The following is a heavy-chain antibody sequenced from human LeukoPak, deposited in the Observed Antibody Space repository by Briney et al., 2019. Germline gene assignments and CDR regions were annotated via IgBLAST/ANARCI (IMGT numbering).Heavy chain of an antibody. CDR3: ARTTEDCSSTSCYQYWFDP. V-gene: IGHV4-59*01. D-gene: IGHD2-2*01. Sequence: SETLSLTRTVSVGSISSYYWSWIRPPPGKGLEWIGYSGSTSYNPSLKSRVTISVDTSKNQISLKVRSATAADTAVYYCARTTEDCSSTSCYQYWFDPWGQGTLVTVSS. J-gene: IGHJ5*02. CDR2: SGST. CDR1: VGSISSYY.